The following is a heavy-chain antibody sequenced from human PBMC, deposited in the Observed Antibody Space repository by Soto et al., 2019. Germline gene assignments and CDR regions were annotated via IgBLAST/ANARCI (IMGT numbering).Heavy chain of an antibody. V-gene: IGHV3-11*01. J-gene: IGHJ4*02. CDR2: ISSSGGAL. CDR3: ARDPDTSSKIDH. D-gene: IGHD2-2*01. CDR1: GFTFSDHY. Sequence: PGGSLRLSCAASGFTFSDHYMSWVRRAPGKGLEWVSYISSSGGALYYADSVKGRFTIPRDNAKNPLYLQMNSLRAEDTAVYYCARDPDTSSKIDHWGQGTLVTVSS.